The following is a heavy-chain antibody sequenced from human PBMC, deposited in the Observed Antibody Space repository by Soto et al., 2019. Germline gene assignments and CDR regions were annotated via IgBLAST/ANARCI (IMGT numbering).Heavy chain of an antibody. CDR2: IEGDGSST. Sequence: EVQLVESGGGLVQPGGSLRLSCAASGFTFSSYWMHWVRQAPGKGLEWVSRIEGDGSSTTSADSVKGRFTVSRDDARNTLYLQMSSLRADDTAIDYCAREGLDTAGFFDVWGQGTMVTVSA. J-gene: IGHJ3*01. CDR3: AREGLDTAGFFDV. D-gene: IGHD6-13*01. V-gene: IGHV3-74*01. CDR1: GFTFSSYW.